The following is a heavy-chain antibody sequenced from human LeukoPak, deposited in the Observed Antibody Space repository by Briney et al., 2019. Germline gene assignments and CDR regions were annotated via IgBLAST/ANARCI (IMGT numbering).Heavy chain of an antibody. CDR1: GGSLSNYY. D-gene: IGHD3-10*01. CDR2: IYYSGST. J-gene: IGHJ6*03. CDR3: ATYYGSGSDSYYYYMDV. Sequence: SETLSLTCTVSGGSLSNYYWSWIRQPPGKGLEWIGYIYYSGSTNYNPSLKSRVTISVDASKNQFSLKLSSVTAADTAVYYCATYYGSGSDSYYYYMDVWGRGTTVTVSS. V-gene: IGHV4-59*12.